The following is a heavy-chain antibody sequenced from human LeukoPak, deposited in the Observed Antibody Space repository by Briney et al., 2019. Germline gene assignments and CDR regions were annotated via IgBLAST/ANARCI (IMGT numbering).Heavy chain of an antibody. Sequence: GGSLRLSCAASGFTFSSYAMNWVRQAPGEGLEWVSAISSSGGSTYYADSVKGRFTISRDNAENSLFLQMNSLGAEDTAVYYCAPFSAVTHYYFDYWGQGTLVTVSS. CDR3: APFSAVTHYYFDY. CDR1: GFTFSSYA. CDR2: ISSSGGST. D-gene: IGHD6-13*01. J-gene: IGHJ4*02. V-gene: IGHV3-23*01.